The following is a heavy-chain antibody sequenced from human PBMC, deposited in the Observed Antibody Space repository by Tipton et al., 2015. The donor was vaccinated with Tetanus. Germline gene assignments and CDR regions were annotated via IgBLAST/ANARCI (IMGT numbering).Heavy chain of an antibody. CDR2: INHSGST. CDR3: ASLGYGDYRFDI. V-gene: IGHV4-39*07. CDR1: GGSISSSSYY. D-gene: IGHD4-17*01. J-gene: IGHJ3*02. Sequence: TLSLTCTVSGGSISSSSYYWGWIRQPPGKGLEWIGEINHSGSTNYNPSLKSRVTISVDTSKNQFSLKLSSVTAADTAVYYCASLGYGDYRFDIWGQGTMVTVSS.